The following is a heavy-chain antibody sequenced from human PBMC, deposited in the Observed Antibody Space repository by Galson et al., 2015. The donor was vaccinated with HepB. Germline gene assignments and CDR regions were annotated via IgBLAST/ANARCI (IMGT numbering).Heavy chain of an antibody. Sequence: SIYYSGSTYYNPSLKSRVTISVDTSKNQFSLKLSSVTAADTAVYYCARQKNDFWSGYLNWFDPWGQGTLVTVSS. CDR3: ARQKNDFWSGYLNWFDP. V-gene: IGHV4-39*01. D-gene: IGHD3-3*01. CDR2: IYYSGST. J-gene: IGHJ5*02.